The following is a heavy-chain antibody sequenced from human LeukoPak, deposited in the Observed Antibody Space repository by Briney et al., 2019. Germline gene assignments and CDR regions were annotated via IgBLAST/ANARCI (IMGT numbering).Heavy chain of an antibody. CDR1: GGTFSSYA. V-gene: IGHV1-69*05. J-gene: IGHJ6*03. D-gene: IGHD6-13*01. CDR3: ARAGIAAAGTYSYYYMDV. CDR2: IIPFFGTA. Sequence: SVKVSCKASGGTFSSYAISWVRQAPGQGLEWMGGIIPFFGTANYTQKFQGRVTITTDKSTSTSYMELSRLRSEDTAVYYCARAGIAAAGTYSYYYMDVWGKGTTVTVSS.